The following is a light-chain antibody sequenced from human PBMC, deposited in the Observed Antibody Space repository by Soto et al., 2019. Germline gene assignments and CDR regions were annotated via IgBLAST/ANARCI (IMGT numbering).Light chain of an antibody. CDR2: EVT. CDR1: SSDIGGYDH. J-gene: IGLJ3*02. V-gene: IGLV2-8*01. CDR3: GSFAGPVWV. Sequence: QSVLTQPPSASGSPGKSVTISCTGTSSDIGGYDHVSWYQQHPGKAPKVVIYEVTKRPSGVPDRFSGFKAGNTASLTVFGLQAEDEADYYCGSFAGPVWVFGGGTKLTVL.